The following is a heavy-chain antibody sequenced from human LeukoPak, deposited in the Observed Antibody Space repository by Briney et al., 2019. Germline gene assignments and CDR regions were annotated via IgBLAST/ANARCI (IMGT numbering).Heavy chain of an antibody. CDR1: GGTFSSYA. CDR2: IIPIFGIA. J-gene: IGHJ6*02. D-gene: IGHD3-10*01. Sequence: GSSVKVSCKASGGTFSSYAISWVRQAPGQGLEWMGRIIPIFGIANYAQKFQGGVTITADKSTSTAYMELSSLRSEDTAVYYCARANYYGSGSSLYYYYYGMDVWGQGTTVTVSS. V-gene: IGHV1-69*04. CDR3: ARANYYGSGSSLYYYYYGMDV.